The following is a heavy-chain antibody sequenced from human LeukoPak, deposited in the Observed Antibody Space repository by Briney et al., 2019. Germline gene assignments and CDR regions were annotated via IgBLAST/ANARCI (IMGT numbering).Heavy chain of an antibody. CDR2: ISSSSSYI. Sequence: GGSLRLSCSASGFTFSSYSMNWVRQAPGKGLEWVSSISSSSSYIYYADSVKGRFTISRDNAKNSLYLQMNSLRAEDTAVYYCARDAGQYYYGSGTFDHWGQGTLVTVSS. CDR1: GFTFSSYS. CDR3: ARDAGQYYYGSGTFDH. J-gene: IGHJ4*02. V-gene: IGHV3-21*01. D-gene: IGHD3-10*01.